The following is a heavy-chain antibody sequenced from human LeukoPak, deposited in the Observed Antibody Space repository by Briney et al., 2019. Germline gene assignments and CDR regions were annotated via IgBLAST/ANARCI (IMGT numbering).Heavy chain of an antibody. D-gene: IGHD2-15*01. Sequence: SETLSLTCAVYGVSFSGYYWSWIRQPPGKGLECIGEINHSGSTNYNPSLKSRVTISVDTSKNQFSLKLSSVTAADTAVYYCARLKGHCSGGSCYSGYYYYYMDVWGKGTTVTVSS. J-gene: IGHJ6*03. CDR2: INHSGST. CDR3: ARLKGHCSGGSCYSGYYYYYMDV. CDR1: GVSFSGYY. V-gene: IGHV4-34*01.